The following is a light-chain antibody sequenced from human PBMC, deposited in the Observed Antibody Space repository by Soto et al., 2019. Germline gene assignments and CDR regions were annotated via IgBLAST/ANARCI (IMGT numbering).Light chain of an antibody. V-gene: IGLV2-18*02. Sequence: QSALTQPPSVSGSPGQSVTISCTGTSSDVGKYDRVSWYQQPPGTAPRLIMYEVTNRPSGVPARFSGSKSGNTASLTISGLQAEDEADYFCSSYTSASRYVFGGGTKVTVL. CDR3: SSYTSASRYV. J-gene: IGLJ1*01. CDR2: EVT. CDR1: SSDVGKYDR.